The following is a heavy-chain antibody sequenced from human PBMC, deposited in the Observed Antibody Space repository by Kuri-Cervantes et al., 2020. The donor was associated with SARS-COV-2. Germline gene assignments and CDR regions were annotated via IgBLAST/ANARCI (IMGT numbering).Heavy chain of an antibody. Sequence: GGSLRLSCAASGFTFSSYSMNWVRQAPGKGLEWVSSISSSSSYIYYADSVKGRFTISRDNAKNSLYLQMNSLRAEDTAVYYCAREDWAGYFVENWFDPWGQGTLVTVSS. CDR2: ISSSSSYI. CDR3: AREDWAGYFVENWFDP. D-gene: IGHD3/OR15-3a*01. V-gene: IGHV3-21*01. J-gene: IGHJ5*02. CDR1: GFTFSSYS.